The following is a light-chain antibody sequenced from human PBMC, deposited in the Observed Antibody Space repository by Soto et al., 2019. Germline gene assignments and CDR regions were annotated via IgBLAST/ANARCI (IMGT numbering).Light chain of an antibody. CDR3: QQYHTYWWT. V-gene: IGKV3D-15*01. CDR2: GAS. J-gene: IGKJ1*01. Sequence: EILMTQSPANLSVSPGERATLSCRASQSVSSSYLAWYQQKPGQAPRLLIYGASSRATGIPDRFSGSGSGTEFTLTISGLQPDDFATYYCQQYHTYWWTFGQGTKVDIK. CDR1: QSVSSSY.